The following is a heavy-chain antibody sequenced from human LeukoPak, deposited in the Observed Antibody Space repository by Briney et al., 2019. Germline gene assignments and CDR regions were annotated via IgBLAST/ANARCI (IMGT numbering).Heavy chain of an antibody. Sequence: KTGGSLRLSCAASGFTFSNAWMSWVRQAPGKGLEWVGRIKSKTDGGTTDYAAPVKGRFTISRDDSKNTLYLQMNSLKTEDTAVYYCAKDQQWLAYFDYWGQGTLVTVSS. V-gene: IGHV3-15*01. CDR1: GFTFSNAW. D-gene: IGHD6-19*01. CDR2: IKSKTDGGTT. J-gene: IGHJ4*02. CDR3: AKDQQWLAYFDY.